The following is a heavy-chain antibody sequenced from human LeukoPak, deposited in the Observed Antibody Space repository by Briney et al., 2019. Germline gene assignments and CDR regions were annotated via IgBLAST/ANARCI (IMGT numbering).Heavy chain of an antibody. CDR2: INPDSGDT. CDR3: ARAYYHASSGYYFPLDY. D-gene: IGHD3-22*01. CDR1: GYTFTGYY. Sequence: ASVKVSCKTSGYTFTGYYIHWVRQAPGQGLEWMGWINPDSGDTNSAQKFQGRVTMTTDTSTSTVYVEVSSLRSEDTAVYYCARAYYHASSGYYFPLDYWGQGTLVTVSS. J-gene: IGHJ4*02. V-gene: IGHV1-2*02.